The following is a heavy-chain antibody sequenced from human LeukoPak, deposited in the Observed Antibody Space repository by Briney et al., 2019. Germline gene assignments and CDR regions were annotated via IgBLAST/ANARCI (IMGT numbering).Heavy chain of an antibody. CDR3: ARGPSSSSRAFDI. J-gene: IGHJ3*02. CDR1: GGSISSYY. D-gene: IGHD6-6*01. V-gene: IGHV4-59*01. Sequence: SETLSLTCTVSGGSISSYYWSWIRQPPGKGLEWIGYIYYSGSTNYNPSLKSRVTISVDTSKNQFSLKLSSVTAADTAVYYCARGPSSSSRAFDIWGQGTMVTVSS. CDR2: IYYSGST.